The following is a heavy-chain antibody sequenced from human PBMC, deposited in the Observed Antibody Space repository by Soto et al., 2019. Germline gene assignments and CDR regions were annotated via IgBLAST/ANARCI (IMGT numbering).Heavy chain of an antibody. J-gene: IGHJ3*02. CDR2: IWYAGSNK. CDR3: ARDLSSYCSGGSCGSDAFDI. Sequence: PGGSLRLSCAASGFTLSSYGMHWVRQAPGKGLEWVAVIWYAGSNKYYADSVKGRFTISSDNSKNTLYLQMNSLRAEDTAVYYCARDLSSYCSGGSCGSDAFDIWGQGTMVTVSS. V-gene: IGHV3-33*01. D-gene: IGHD2-15*01. CDR1: GFTLSSYG.